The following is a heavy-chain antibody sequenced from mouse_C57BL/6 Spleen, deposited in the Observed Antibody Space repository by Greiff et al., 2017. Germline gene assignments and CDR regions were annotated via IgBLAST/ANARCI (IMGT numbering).Heavy chain of an antibody. CDR1: GYTFTSYW. CDR2: IDPADSYT. Sequence: VQLQQPGAELVRPGTSVKLSCKASGYTFTSYWMHWVKQRPGQGLEWMGVIDPADSYTNYNQKFKGKATLTVDTSSSTAYMQLSSLTSEDSAVYYCARGDCYGSIYDYWGQGTTLTVSS. V-gene: IGHV1-59*01. J-gene: IGHJ2*01. CDR3: ARGDCYGSIYDY. D-gene: IGHD1-1*01.